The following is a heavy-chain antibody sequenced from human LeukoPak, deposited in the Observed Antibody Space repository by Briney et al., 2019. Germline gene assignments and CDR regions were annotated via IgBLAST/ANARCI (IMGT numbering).Heavy chain of an antibody. Sequence: PSGTPSLTCTVSGGSISSSNWWSWVRRPPRKGLEWIGEIYHSGSTNYNPSLKSRVTLSVDKSKNQFSLKLSSVTAADTAVYYCARDGGNSGAFDIWGQGTMVTVSS. V-gene: IGHV4-4*02. CDR3: ARDGGNSGAFDI. J-gene: IGHJ3*02. CDR1: GGSISSSNW. CDR2: IYHSGST. D-gene: IGHD4-23*01.